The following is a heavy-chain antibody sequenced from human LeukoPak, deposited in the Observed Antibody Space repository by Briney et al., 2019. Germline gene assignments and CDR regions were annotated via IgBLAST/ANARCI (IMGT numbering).Heavy chain of an antibody. V-gene: IGHV1-69*05. CDR2: IIPIFGTA. CDR1: GGTFSSYT. Sequence: GASVKVSWKASGGTFSSYTISWVRQAPGQGLEWMGGIIPIFGTANYAQKFQGRVTITTDESTSTAYMELNSLRSEDTAVYYCARVYCSGGSCYDGRFDYWGQGTLVTVSS. CDR3: ARVYCSGGSCYDGRFDY. J-gene: IGHJ4*02. D-gene: IGHD2-15*01.